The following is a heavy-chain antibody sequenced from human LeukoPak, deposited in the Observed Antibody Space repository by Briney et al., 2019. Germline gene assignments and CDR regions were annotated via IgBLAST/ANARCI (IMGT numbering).Heavy chain of an antibody. CDR2: ISYDGSNK. J-gene: IGHJ3*02. CDR1: GFTFSSYG. CDR3: AKDYDFWSGYYIFAFDI. D-gene: IGHD3-3*01. V-gene: IGHV3-30*18. Sequence: GGSLRLSCAASGFTFSSYGMHWVRQAPGKGLEWVAVISYDGSNKYYADSVKGRFTISRDNSKNTLYLQINSLRAEDTAVYYCAKDYDFWSGYYIFAFDIWGQGTMVTVSS.